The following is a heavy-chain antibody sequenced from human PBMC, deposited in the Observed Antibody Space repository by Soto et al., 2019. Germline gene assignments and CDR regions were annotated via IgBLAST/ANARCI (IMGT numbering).Heavy chain of an antibody. CDR1: GGSISSYY. CDR2: IYYSGST. CDR3: ARDGVSLKSPHYYYYGMDV. D-gene: IGHD2-8*01. V-gene: IGHV4-59*01. Sequence: QVQLQESGPGLVKPSETLSLTCTVSGGSISSYYWSWIRQPPGKGLEWIGYIYYSGSTNYNPSLKSRVTISVDTSKNQFSLKLSSVTAADTAVYYCARDGVSLKSPHYYYYGMDVWGQGTTVTVSS. J-gene: IGHJ6*02.